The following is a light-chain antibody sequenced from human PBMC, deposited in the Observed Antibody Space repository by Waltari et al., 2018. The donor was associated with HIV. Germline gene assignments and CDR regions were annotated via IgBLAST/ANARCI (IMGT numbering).Light chain of an antibody. CDR1: SPNIGNNY. V-gene: IGLV1-51*01. CDR3: GTWDSSLSAGV. J-gene: IGLJ3*02. Sequence: QSVLTQPPSVSAAPGQKVTISCSGNSPNIGNNYVCWYQHVPGTAPKLLIYDNNNRPSGIPNRFSGSKSGTSATLGITGLQSGDEADYYCGTWDSSLSAGVFGGGTKLTVL. CDR2: DNN.